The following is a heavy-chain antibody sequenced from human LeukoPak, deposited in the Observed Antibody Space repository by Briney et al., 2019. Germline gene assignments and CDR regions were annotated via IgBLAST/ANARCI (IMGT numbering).Heavy chain of an antibody. V-gene: IGHV3-30*03. Sequence: GGSLRLSCAASGFTFSNYIMHWVRQAPGKGLDWVAVILEDGSYQFYTDSVKGRFSISRDNSKNILLLQMNSLRGEDTAMYYCARVRGGGFRTADSWGQGTLVTVSS. J-gene: IGHJ4*02. D-gene: IGHD1-14*01. CDR3: ARVRGGGFRTADS. CDR2: ILEDGSYQ. CDR1: GFTFSNYI.